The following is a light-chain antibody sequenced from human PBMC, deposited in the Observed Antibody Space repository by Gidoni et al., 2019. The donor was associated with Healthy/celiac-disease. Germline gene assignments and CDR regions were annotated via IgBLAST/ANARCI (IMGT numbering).Light chain of an antibody. CDR1: QSISSY. Sequence: DIQMTQSPSSLSASVGDRVTITCRASQSISSYLNWYQQKPGKAPKLLIYAASSSQSGVPSRFSGSGSGTDFTLTISSLQPEDFATYYCQQSYSKMLTFGGGTKVEIK. J-gene: IGKJ4*01. V-gene: IGKV1-39*01. CDR2: AAS. CDR3: QQSYSKMLT.